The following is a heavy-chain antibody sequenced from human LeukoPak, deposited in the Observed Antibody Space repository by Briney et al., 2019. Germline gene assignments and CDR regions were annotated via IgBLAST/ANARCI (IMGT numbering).Heavy chain of an antibody. CDR1: GYTFANYA. V-gene: IGHV7-4-1*02. CDR2: INTNTGNP. Sequence: ASVKVSCKASGYTFANYAMSWVRQATGQGLEWMGWINTNTGNPTYAQGFTGRFVFSLDTSVSTAYLQINSLKAEDTAAYYCARGGKEMATINLFDYWGQGTLVTVSS. D-gene: IGHD5-24*01. CDR3: ARGGKEMATINLFDY. J-gene: IGHJ4*02.